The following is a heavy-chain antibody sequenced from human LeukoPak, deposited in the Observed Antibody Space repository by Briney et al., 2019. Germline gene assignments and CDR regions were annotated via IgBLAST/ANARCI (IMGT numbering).Heavy chain of an antibody. CDR1: GGSISSGDYY. V-gene: IGHV4-30-4*08. J-gene: IGHJ4*02. Sequence: PSETLSLTCTVSGGSISSGDYYWSWIRQPPGKGLEWIGYIYYSGSTYYNPSLKSRVTISVDTSKNQFSLKLSSVTAADTAVYYCARLILWDSSGSQYYSDYWGQGTLVTVSS. CDR3: ARLILWDSSGSQYYSDY. D-gene: IGHD3-22*01. CDR2: IYYSGST.